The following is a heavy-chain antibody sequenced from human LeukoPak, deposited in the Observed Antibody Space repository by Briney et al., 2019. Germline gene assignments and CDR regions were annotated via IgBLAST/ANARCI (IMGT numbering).Heavy chain of an antibody. CDR2: ISGSGGST. V-gene: IGHV3-23*01. CDR1: GFTFSSYA. CDR3: ARHFGPDVRKGRFSF. Sequence: GGSLRLSCAASGFTFSSYAMSWVRQAPGKGLEWVSAISGSGGSTYYADSLKGRFTISRDNSKNTLYLQMNSLRAEDTAVYYCARHFGPDVRKGRFSFWGQGALISVSS. J-gene: IGHJ4*02. D-gene: IGHD3-3*01.